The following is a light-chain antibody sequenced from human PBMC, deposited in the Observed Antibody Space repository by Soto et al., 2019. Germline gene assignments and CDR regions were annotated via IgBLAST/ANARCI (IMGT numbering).Light chain of an antibody. CDR1: QSLNNNY. CDR3: QQYDGSPRT. Sequence: EIVLTQSPGTLSLSPGERATLSCRASQSLNNNYLTWYQQKPGQAPRLLIYDASNRATGIPDRFSASGSGTDFTLTISRLEPEDFALYYCQQYDGSPRTFGQGTKVEIK. J-gene: IGKJ1*01. V-gene: IGKV3-20*01. CDR2: DAS.